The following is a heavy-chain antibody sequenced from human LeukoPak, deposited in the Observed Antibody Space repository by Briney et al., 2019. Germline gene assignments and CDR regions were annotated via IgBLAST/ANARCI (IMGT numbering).Heavy chain of an antibody. Sequence: GGSLRLSCAASGFTFSSYAMHWVRQAPGKGLEWVAVISYDGSNKCYADSVKGRFTISRDNSKNTLYLQMNSLRAEDTAVYYCARGVYSGYEIDYWGQGTLVTVSS. CDR3: ARGVYSGYEIDY. CDR2: ISYDGSNK. CDR1: GFTFSSYA. V-gene: IGHV3-30*04. D-gene: IGHD5-12*01. J-gene: IGHJ4*02.